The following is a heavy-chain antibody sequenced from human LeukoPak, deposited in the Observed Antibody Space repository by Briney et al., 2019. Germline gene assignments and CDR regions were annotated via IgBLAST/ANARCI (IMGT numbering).Heavy chain of an antibody. V-gene: IGHV1-46*01. J-gene: IGHJ4*02. D-gene: IGHD5-18*01. CDR3: ARVDTAMGPDY. Sequence: ASVTVSCKASGYTFTIYYMHWVRQAPGQGLEWMGIINPSGDSTSYAQKFQGRVTMTRDTSTSTLYMELSSLRSEDTAVYYCARVDTAMGPDYWGQGTLLTVSS. CDR1: GYTFTIYY. CDR2: INPSGDST.